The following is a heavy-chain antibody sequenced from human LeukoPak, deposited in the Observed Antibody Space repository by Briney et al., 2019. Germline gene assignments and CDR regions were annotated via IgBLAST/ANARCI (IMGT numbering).Heavy chain of an antibody. J-gene: IGHJ4*02. Sequence: GGSLRLSCAASGYSFISCAMSAVRQAPGKGLEWVSAITCSGGSTHYADSVKGRYTISRDNSKNTLYLQMNSLRAEDTALYYCAKAVGATADYWGQGTLVTVSS. V-gene: IGHV3-23*01. D-gene: IGHD1-26*01. CDR2: ITCSGGST. CDR1: GYSFISCA. CDR3: AKAVGATADY.